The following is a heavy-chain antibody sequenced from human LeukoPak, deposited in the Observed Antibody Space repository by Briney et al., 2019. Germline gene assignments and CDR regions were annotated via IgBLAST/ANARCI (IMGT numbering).Heavy chain of an antibody. J-gene: IGHJ5*02. D-gene: IGHD1-14*01. CDR1: GFTFSSYG. Sequence: GGSLRLSCAASGFTFSSYGMHWVRQAPGKGLEWVAVISYDGSNKYYADSVKGRFTISRDNSKNTLYLQMNSLRAEDTAVYYCAKATGVGGSLPEFDPWGQGTLVTVSS. CDR3: AKATGVGGSLPEFDP. CDR2: ISYDGSNK. V-gene: IGHV3-30*18.